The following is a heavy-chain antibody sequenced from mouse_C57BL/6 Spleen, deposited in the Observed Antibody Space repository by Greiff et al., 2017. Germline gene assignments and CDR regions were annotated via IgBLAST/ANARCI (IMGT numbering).Heavy chain of an antibody. CDR2: IHPNSGST. Sequence: QVQLQQPGAELVKPGASVKLSCKASGYTFTSYWMHWVKQRPGQGLEWIGMIHPNSGSTNYNEKFKSKATLTVDKSSSTAYMQLSSLTSEDSAVYYCARPSYDYDVGFAYWGQGTLVTVSA. V-gene: IGHV1-64*01. CDR3: ARPSYDYDVGFAY. J-gene: IGHJ3*01. D-gene: IGHD2-4*01. CDR1: GYTFTSYW.